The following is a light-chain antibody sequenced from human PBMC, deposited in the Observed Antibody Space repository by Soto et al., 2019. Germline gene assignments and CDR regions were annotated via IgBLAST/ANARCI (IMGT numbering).Light chain of an antibody. CDR3: SSYTTSTSLVV. Sequence: QSALTQPASVSGSPGQSITISCTGTSSDVGGYNYVSWYQQHPGKAPKLMIYEVTSRPSGVSNRFSGSRSGNTASLTISGIQAEDEADYYCSSYTTSTSLVVFGGGTKLTVL. J-gene: IGLJ3*02. V-gene: IGLV2-14*01. CDR1: SSDVGGYNY. CDR2: EVT.